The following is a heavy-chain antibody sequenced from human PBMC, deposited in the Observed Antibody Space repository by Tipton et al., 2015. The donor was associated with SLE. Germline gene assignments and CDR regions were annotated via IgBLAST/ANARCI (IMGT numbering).Heavy chain of an antibody. Sequence: TLSLTCAVYGVSFSGYYWSWIRQPPGKGLEWIGEIDHSGSTNYNPSLESRVTISIDKTRNQFSLKLNSVTAADTAVYYCAKDYNYDYPDYNWGQGTLVIVSS. D-gene: IGHD4-17*01. CDR3: AKDYNYDYPDYN. CDR2: IDHSGST. CDR1: GVSFSGYY. J-gene: IGHJ4*02. V-gene: IGHV4-34*01.